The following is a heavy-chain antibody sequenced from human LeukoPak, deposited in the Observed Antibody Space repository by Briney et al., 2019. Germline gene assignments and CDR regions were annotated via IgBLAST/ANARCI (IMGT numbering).Heavy chain of an antibody. CDR3: AKDVAAGGYSYGYEEGYYFDY. CDR1: GFTFDDYA. CDR2: ISWNSGSI. V-gene: IGHV3-9*01. J-gene: IGHJ4*02. Sequence: GRSLRLSCAASGFTFDDYATHWVRQAPGKGLEWVSGISWNSGSIGYADSVKGRFTISRDNAKNSLYLQMNSLRAEDTALYYCAKDVAAGGYSYGYEEGYYFDYWGQGTLVTVSS. D-gene: IGHD5-18*01.